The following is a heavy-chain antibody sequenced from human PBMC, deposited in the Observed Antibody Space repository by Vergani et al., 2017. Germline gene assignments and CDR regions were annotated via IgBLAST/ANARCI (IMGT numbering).Heavy chain of an antibody. V-gene: IGHV1-24*01. J-gene: IGHJ3*02. Sequence: QVQLVQSGAEVKKPGASVKVSCKVSGYTLTELSMHWVRQAPGKGLEWMGGFDPEDGETIYAQKFQGRVTMNEDTSTDTAYMELSSLRSEDTAVYYCATELGVGGPLFPDAFDIWGQGTMVTVSS. CDR3: ATELGVGGPLFPDAFDI. CDR1: GYTLTELS. D-gene: IGHD2-15*01. CDR2: FDPEDGET.